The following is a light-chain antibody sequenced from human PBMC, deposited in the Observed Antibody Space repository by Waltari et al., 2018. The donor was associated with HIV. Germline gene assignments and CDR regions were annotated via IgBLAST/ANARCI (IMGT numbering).Light chain of an antibody. Sequence: QAGPDQPAPGAGAPGQVNNTRCTGTRRGVGNYKPVPWYQQYPGKAPKLMIYEGSKRPSGVSNRFSGSKSGNPASLTISGLQTEDEADYYCCSYAGSFVVFGGGTKLTVL. CDR1: RRGVGNYKP. J-gene: IGLJ2*01. CDR2: EGS. CDR3: CSYAGSFVV. V-gene: IGLV2-23*01.